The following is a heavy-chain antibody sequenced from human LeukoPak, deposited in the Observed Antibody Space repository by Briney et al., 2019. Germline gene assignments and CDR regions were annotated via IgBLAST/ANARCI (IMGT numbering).Heavy chain of an antibody. V-gene: IGHV4-30-2*01. CDR1: GGSISSGAYS. CDR2: IYHSGST. J-gene: IGHJ2*01. Sequence: SQTLSLTCAVSGGSISSGAYSWGWIRQPPGKGLEWIGYIYHSGSTYYNPSLKSRVTMSLDRSRNQFSLKLTSVTAADTAVYYCARYSNTWPYWYFDLWGRGTLVTVSS. CDR3: ARYSNTWPYWYFDL. D-gene: IGHD6-13*01.